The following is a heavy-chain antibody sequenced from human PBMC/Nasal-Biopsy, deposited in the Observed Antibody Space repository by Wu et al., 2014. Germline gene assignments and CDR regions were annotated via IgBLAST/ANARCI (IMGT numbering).Heavy chain of an antibody. CDR1: GYSFASHW. CDR3: ARQSGGTYDHFDY. V-gene: IGHV5-51*01. J-gene: IGHJ4*02. CDR2: IYPGDSDT. Sequence: KKAGESLEISCRTSGYSFASHWIGWVRQTPGKGLEWMGVIYPGDSDTKYSPSFRGQVTISADKSITTVYLRWSTLKASDTAMYYCARQSGGTYDHFDYWGQGTLVTVSS. D-gene: IGHD1-26*01.